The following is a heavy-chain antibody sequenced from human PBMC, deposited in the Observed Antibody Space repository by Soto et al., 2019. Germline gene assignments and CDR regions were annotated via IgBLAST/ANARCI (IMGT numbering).Heavy chain of an antibody. V-gene: IGHV4-39*01. Sequence: TSETLSLTCTVSGGSISSSSYYWGWIRQPPGKGLEWIGSIYYSGSTYYNPSLKSRVTISVDTSKNQFSLKLSSVTAADTAVYYCASRYYDILTDYGMDVWGQGTTVTVS. D-gene: IGHD3-9*01. CDR2: IYYSGST. J-gene: IGHJ6*02. CDR1: GGSISSSSYY. CDR3: ASRYYDILTDYGMDV.